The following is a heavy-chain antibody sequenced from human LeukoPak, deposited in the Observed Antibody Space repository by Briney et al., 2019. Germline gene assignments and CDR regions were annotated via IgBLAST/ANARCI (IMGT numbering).Heavy chain of an antibody. D-gene: IGHD4-17*01. CDR3: ARLWDGDYAHAADDAFDI. J-gene: IGHJ3*02. V-gene: IGHV1-69*05. CDR2: IIPIFGTA. CDR1: GGTFSSYA. Sequence: GASVKVSCKASGGTFSSYAISWVRQAPGQGLEWMGGIIPIFGTANYAQKFQGRVTITTDESTSTAYMELSSLRSEDTAVYYCARLWDGDYAHAADDAFDIWGQGTMVTVSS.